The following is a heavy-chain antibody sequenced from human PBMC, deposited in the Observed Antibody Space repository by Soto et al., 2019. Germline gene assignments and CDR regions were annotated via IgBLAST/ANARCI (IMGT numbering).Heavy chain of an antibody. CDR3: ARHAPGGPLAY. D-gene: IGHD2-2*01. Sequence: SETLSLTCTVSGGSISSYYWRWIRQPPGKGLEWIGYIYYSGSTNYNPSLKSRVTISVDTSKNQFSLKLSSVTAADTAVYYCARHAPGGPLAYWAQGSPVTVSS. J-gene: IGHJ4*02. CDR2: IYYSGST. CDR1: GGSISSYY. V-gene: IGHV4-59*01.